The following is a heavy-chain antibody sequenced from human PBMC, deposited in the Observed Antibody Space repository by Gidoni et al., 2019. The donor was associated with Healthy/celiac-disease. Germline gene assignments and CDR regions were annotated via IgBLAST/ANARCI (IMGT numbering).Heavy chain of an antibody. V-gene: IGHV4-4*02. CDR3: ARESQVVRYSTMVRGSGYGY. CDR2: IYHSGST. D-gene: IGHD3-10*01. J-gene: IGHJ4*02. CDR1: GGSISSTNW. Sequence: QVQLQESGPGLVKPSGTLSLTCAVSGGSISSTNWCSWVRQPPGKGLEWIGEIYHSGSTNYNPSLKSRVTISVDKSKNQFALKLSSVTAADTAVYYCARESQVVRYSTMVRGSGYGYWGQGTLVTVSS.